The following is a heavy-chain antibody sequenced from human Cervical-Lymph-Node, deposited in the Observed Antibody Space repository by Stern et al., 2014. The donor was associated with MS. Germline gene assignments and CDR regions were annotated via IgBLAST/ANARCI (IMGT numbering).Heavy chain of an antibody. CDR1: GYSFISYG. V-gene: IGHV1-18*01. Sequence: QVQLVQSGAEVKKPGASVKVSCKASGYSFISYGISWVRQAPGQGLEWMGWISPYNGNTDYAQKVQGRVTLTTDRSTSTAYMELRSLRSDDSAVYYCARADGSYKRFDYWGQGTLVTVSS. D-gene: IGHD3-10*01. CDR2: ISPYNGNT. CDR3: ARADGSYKRFDY. J-gene: IGHJ4*02.